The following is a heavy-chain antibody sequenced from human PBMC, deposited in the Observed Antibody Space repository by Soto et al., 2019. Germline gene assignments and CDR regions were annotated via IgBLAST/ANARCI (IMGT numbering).Heavy chain of an antibody. Sequence: SVKVSCKASGGTFSSYAISWVRQAPGQGLEWMGGIIPIFGTANYAQKFQGRVTITADESTSTAYMELSSLRSEDTAVYYCASRYSSPAPYYYYYAMDVWGQGTTVTVSS. CDR3: ASRYSSPAPYYYYYAMDV. CDR1: GGTFSSYA. J-gene: IGHJ6*02. V-gene: IGHV1-69*13. D-gene: IGHD6-6*01. CDR2: IIPIFGTA.